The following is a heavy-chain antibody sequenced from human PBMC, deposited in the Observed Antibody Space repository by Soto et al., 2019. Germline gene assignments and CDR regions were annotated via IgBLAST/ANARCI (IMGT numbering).Heavy chain of an antibody. CDR1: GYTFTSYG. CDR3: ARDSPGGWFPVGRGYYFDY. J-gene: IGHJ4*02. V-gene: IGHV1-18*01. D-gene: IGHD2-15*01. CDR2: ISAYNGNT. Sequence: QVQLVQSGAEVKKPGASVKVSCKASGYTFTSYGISWVRQAPGQGLEWMGWISAYNGNTNYAQKLQGRVTMTTDTSTSTASTELRSLRADDTAVYYCARDSPGGWFPVGRGYYFDYWGQGTLVTVSS.